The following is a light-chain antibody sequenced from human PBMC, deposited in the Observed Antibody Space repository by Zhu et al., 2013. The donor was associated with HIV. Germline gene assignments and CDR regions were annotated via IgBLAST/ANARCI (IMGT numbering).Light chain of an antibody. Sequence: QTVVTQEPSLTVSPGGTVTLTCASITGAVTDDYHPNWFQQKPGQPPRTLIYNTKNKHSWTPARFSGSLLGGKAALTLSGVQPEDEADYCSSYTRSTLVERLFGGGTKVNVL. CDR1: TGAVTDDYH. J-gene: IGLJ3*02. CDR2: NTK. CDR3: SYTRSTLVERL. V-gene: IGLV7-43*01.